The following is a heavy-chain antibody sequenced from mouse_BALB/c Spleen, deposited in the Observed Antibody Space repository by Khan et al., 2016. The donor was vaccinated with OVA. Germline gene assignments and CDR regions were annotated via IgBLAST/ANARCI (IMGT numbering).Heavy chain of an antibody. D-gene: IGHD1-1*02. CDR1: GYSITSDYA. J-gene: IGHJ2*01. CDR3: ARVYGGDFDY. V-gene: IGHV3-2*02. Sequence: EVQLQESGPGLVKPSQSLSLICTVTGYSITSDYAWNWIRQFPGNKLEWMGFISYSGNTNYNPSFKSRISITRDTSKNQFFLQLNSVTTEDTATSYCARVYGGDFDYWGQGTTLTVSS. CDR2: ISYSGNT.